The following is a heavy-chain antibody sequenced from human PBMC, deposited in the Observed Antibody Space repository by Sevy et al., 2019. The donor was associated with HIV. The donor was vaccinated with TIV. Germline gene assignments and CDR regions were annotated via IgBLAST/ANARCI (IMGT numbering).Heavy chain of an antibody. CDR2: ISTSSNYI. CDR3: ARVRYNYGQHYFDY. J-gene: IGHJ4*02. Sequence: VGSLRLSCTASGFTFSDYYMSWIRQAPGKGLEWVSDISTSSNYINYADSVKGRFTISRHNAKNSLYLQMNSLRAEDTAVYFCARVRYNYGQHYFDYWGQGTLVTVSS. D-gene: IGHD5-18*01. V-gene: IGHV3-11*06. CDR1: GFTFSDYY.